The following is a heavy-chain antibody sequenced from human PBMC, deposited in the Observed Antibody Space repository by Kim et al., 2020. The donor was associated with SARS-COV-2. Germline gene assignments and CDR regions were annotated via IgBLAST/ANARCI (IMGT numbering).Heavy chain of an antibody. J-gene: IGHJ4*02. CDR2: IYWDDDK. Sequence: SGPTLVKPTQTLTLTCTFSGFSLSTSGVCVGWIRQPPGKALEWLALIYWDDDKRYSPSLKSRLTITKDTSKNQVVLTMTNMDPVDTATYYCAHTPNVWGSYRSYYFDYWGQGTLVTVSS. V-gene: IGHV2-5*02. D-gene: IGHD3-16*02. CDR1: GFSLSTSGVC. CDR3: AHTPNVWGSYRSYYFDY.